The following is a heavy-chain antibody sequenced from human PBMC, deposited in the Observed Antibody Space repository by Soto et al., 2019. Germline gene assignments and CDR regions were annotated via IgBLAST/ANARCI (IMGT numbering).Heavy chain of an antibody. CDR2: IIPTFGTA. CDR3: ARRGLLWFYMDV. J-gene: IGHJ6*02. V-gene: IGHV1-69*06. Sequence: GASVKVSCKASGGTFSSYAISWVRQAPGQGLEWMGGIIPTFGTANYAQKFQGRVTITADKSTSTAYMELSSLRSEDTAVYYCARRGLLWFYMDVWGQGTTVTVSS. D-gene: IGHD3-10*01. CDR1: GGTFSSYA.